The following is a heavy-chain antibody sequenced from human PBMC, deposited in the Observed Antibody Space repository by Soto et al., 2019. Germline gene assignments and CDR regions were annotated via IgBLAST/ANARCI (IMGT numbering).Heavy chain of an antibody. CDR1: GYTFTSYA. V-gene: IGHV1-3*01. CDR2: INAGNGNT. D-gene: IGHD3-16*01. J-gene: IGHJ4*02. Sequence: QVQLVQSGAEVKKPGASVKVSCKASGYTFTSYAMHWVRQAPGQRLEWMGWINAGNGNTKYSQKFQGRVTITRATSASTAYMELSSLRSEDTAVYYCARSDYVGNSFDYWGQGTLVTVSS. CDR3: ARSDYVGNSFDY.